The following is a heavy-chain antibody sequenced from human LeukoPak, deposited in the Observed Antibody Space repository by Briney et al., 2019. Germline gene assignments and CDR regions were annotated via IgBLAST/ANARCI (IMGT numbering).Heavy chain of an antibody. CDR3: ARGRSAAPRGSDY. V-gene: IGHV3-21*01. J-gene: IGHJ4*02. CDR2: ISSSSSSYI. Sequence: GGSLRLSCAASGFTFSSYSMNWVRQAPGKGLEWVSSISSSSSSYIYYADSVKGRFTISRDNAKNSLYLQMNSLRAEDTAVYYCARGRSAAPRGSDYWGQGTLVTVSS. CDR1: GFTFSSYS. D-gene: IGHD6-6*01.